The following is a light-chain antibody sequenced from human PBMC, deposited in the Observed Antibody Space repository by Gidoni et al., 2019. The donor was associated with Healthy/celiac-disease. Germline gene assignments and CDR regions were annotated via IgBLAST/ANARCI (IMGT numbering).Light chain of an antibody. CDR1: QGISNY. J-gene: IGKJ1*01. CDR3: QKYNSAHWT. CDR2: AAS. Sequence: MTQSPSSLSASVGDRVTITCRASQGISNYLAWYQQKPGKVPKLLIYAASTLQSGVPSRFSGSGTGTDFTLTISSLQPEDVATYYCQKYNSAHWTFGQGTKVEIK. V-gene: IGKV1-27*01.